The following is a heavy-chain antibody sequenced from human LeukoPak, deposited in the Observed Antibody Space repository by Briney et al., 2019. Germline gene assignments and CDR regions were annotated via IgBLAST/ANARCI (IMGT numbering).Heavy chain of an antibody. CDR3: AKDMAYCGGVDCSEDAFDI. V-gene: IGHV3-23*01. Sequence: GGSLRLSCAASGFTFSSYAMSWVRQAPGKGLEWVSAISGSGGSTYYADSVKGRFTISRDNSKNTLYLQMNSLRAEDTAVYYCAKDMAYCGGVDCSEDAFDIWGQGTMVTVSS. J-gene: IGHJ3*02. CDR2: ISGSGGST. D-gene: IGHD2-21*01. CDR1: GFTFSSYA.